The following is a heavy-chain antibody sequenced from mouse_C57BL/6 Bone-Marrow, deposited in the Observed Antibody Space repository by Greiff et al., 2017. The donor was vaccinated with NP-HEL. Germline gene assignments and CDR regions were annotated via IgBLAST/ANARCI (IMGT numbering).Heavy chain of an antibody. CDR1: GFTFSSYA. V-gene: IGHV5-4*01. CDR2: ISDGGSYT. CDR3: AREMGDYYGSSDGWFAY. J-gene: IGHJ3*01. D-gene: IGHD1-1*01. Sequence: EVQGVESGGGLVKPGGSLKLSCAASGFTFSSYAMSWVRQTPEKRLEWVATISDGGSYTYYPANVKGRFTISRDNAKNNLYLQMSHLKSEDTAMYYCAREMGDYYGSSDGWFAYWGQGTLVTVSA.